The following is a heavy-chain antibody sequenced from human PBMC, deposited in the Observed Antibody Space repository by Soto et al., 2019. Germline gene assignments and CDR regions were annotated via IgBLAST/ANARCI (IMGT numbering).Heavy chain of an antibody. D-gene: IGHD3-22*01. Sequence: PSETLSLTCTVSGGSISSSSYYWGWIRQPPGKGLEWIGSIYYSGSTYYNPSLKSRVTISVDTSKNQFSLKLSSVTAADTAVYYCARQFFYYYDSSGYPQTLYYYYGVDVWGQGTTVTVSS. CDR1: GGSISSSSYY. V-gene: IGHV4-39*01. J-gene: IGHJ6*02. CDR2: IYYSGST. CDR3: ARQFFYYYDSSGYPQTLYYYYGVDV.